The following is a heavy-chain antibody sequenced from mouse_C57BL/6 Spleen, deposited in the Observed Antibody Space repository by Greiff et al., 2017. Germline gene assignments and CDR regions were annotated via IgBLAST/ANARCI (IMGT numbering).Heavy chain of an antibody. Sequence: QVQLKQPGAELVKPGASVKMSCKASGYTFTSYWITWVKQRPGQGLEWIGDIYPGSGSTNYNEKFKSKATLTGDTSSSTAYMQLSSLTSEDSAVYYCARNYGNWGLAYWGQGTLVTVSA. CDR2: IYPGSGST. CDR3: ARNYGNWGLAY. V-gene: IGHV1-55*01. CDR1: GYTFTSYW. D-gene: IGHD2-1*01. J-gene: IGHJ3*01.